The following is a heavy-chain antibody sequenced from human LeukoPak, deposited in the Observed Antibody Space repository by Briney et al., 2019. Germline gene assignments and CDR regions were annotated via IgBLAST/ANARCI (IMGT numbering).Heavy chain of an antibody. Sequence: GRSLRLSCAASGFTFDDYAMHWVRQAPGKGLEWGSGISWNSASIGYADSVKGRFTISRDNAKNSLYLQMNSLRAEDTALYYCAKDIQDYYDSSGYYYYYGMDVWGQGTTVTVSS. J-gene: IGHJ6*02. CDR2: ISWNSASI. CDR3: AKDIQDYYDSSGYYYYYGMDV. D-gene: IGHD3-22*01. V-gene: IGHV3-9*01. CDR1: GFTFDDYA.